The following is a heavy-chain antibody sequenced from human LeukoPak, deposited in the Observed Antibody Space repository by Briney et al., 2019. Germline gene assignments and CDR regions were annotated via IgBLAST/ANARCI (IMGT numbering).Heavy chain of an antibody. CDR3: AHSEDYYGSVDAFDI. V-gene: IGHV2-5*02. Sequence: SGPTLVKPTQTLTLTCTFSGFSLSTSGVGVGWIRQPPGKALEWLAFIYWDDDKRYSPSLESRLTITKDTFKNQVVLTMTNMDPVDTATYYCAHSEDYYGSVDAFDIWGQGTMVTVSS. D-gene: IGHD3-10*01. CDR1: GFSLSTSGVG. J-gene: IGHJ3*02. CDR2: IYWDDDK.